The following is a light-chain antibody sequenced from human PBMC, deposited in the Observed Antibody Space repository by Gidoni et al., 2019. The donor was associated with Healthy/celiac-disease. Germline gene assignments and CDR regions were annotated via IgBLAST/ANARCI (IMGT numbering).Light chain of an antibody. V-gene: IGLV3-1*01. CDR2: PDS. CDR3: QAWDSSSVV. Sequence: SYEMTQPRSVSVSPGQTASITCSGDKVGDKYTCWYQQKPGQSPVLVIYPDSKRPSGIPERLSGSNSGNTATLTISGTQAMDEADYYCQAWDSSSVVFGGGTKLTVL. J-gene: IGLJ2*01. CDR1: KVGDKY.